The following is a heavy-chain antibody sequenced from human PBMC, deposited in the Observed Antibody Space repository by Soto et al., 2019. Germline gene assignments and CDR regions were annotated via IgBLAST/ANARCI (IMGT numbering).Heavy chain of an antibody. V-gene: IGHV3-11*01. CDR2: ISSSGSTI. J-gene: IGHJ4*02. D-gene: IGHD3-10*01. Sequence: PVGSLRLSCAASGFTFSDYYMSWIRQAPGKALEWVSYISSSGSTIYYADSVKGRFTISRDNAKNSLYLQMNSLRAEDTAVYYCARDPYYYGSGSYQYYFDYWGQGTLVTVSS. CDR1: GFTFSDYY. CDR3: ARDPYYYGSGSYQYYFDY.